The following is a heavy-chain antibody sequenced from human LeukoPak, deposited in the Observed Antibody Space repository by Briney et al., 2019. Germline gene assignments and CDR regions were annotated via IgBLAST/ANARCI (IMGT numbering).Heavy chain of an antibody. D-gene: IGHD1-26*01. CDR3: ARSLPSIVGARGYFDY. J-gene: IGHJ4*02. CDR1: GYTFTSYA. V-gene: IGHV1-3*01. CDR2: INAGNGNT. Sequence: ASVKVSCKASGYTFTSYAMHWVRQAPGQRLEWMGWINAGNGNTKYSQKFQGRVTITRDTSASTAYMELSSLRSEDTAVYYCARSLPSIVGARGYFDYWGQGTLVTVSS.